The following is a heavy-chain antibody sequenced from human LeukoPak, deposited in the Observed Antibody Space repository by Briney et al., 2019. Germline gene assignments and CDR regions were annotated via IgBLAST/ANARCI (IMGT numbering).Heavy chain of an antibody. Sequence: ASVKVSCKASGYTFTGYYMHWVRQAPGQGLEWMGRINPNSGGTNYAQKFQGRVTMTRDTTISTAYMELSRLRSDDTAVYYCARMIVVDTDASDIWGQGTIVTVSS. CDR3: ARMIVVDTDASDI. V-gene: IGHV1-2*06. D-gene: IGHD3-22*01. CDR2: INPNSGGT. CDR1: GYTFTGYY. J-gene: IGHJ3*02.